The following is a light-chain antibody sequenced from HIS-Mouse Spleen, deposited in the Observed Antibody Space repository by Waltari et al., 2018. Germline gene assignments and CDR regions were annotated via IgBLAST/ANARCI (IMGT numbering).Light chain of an antibody. CDR2: EDS. Sequence: SYELTQPPSVSVSPGQTARMTCSGDAVPNKYPYWYQQKSGQAPVLVIYEDSKRPSGIPERFSGSSSGTMATLTISGAQVEDEADYYCYSTDSSGNHRVFGGGTKLTVL. V-gene: IGLV3-10*01. CDR3: YSTDSSGNHRV. J-gene: IGLJ2*01. CDR1: AVPNKY.